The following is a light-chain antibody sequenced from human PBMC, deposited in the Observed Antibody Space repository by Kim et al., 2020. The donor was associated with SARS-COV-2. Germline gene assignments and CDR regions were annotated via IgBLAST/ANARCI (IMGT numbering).Light chain of an antibody. V-gene: IGKV1-8*01. CDR3: QQYSSYPWT. CDR1: QTISSY. CDR2: DSS. J-gene: IGKJ1*01. Sequence: AIRMTQSPSSFSASTGDRVTITCRASQTISSYLAWYQQKPGKAPKLLIYDSSTLQSGVPSRFSGSGSGTDFTLTIGCLQSEDFAAYYCQQYSSYPWTFGQGTKVDIK.